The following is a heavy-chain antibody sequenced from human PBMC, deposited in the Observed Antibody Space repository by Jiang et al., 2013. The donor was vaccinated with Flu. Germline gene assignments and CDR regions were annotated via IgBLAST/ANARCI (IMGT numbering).Heavy chain of an antibody. V-gene: IGHV3-21*01. CDR2: ISSSSSYI. J-gene: IGHJ5*02. Sequence: EWVSSISSSSSYIYYADSVKGRFTISRDSAKNSLYLQMNSLRAEDTAVYYCARDTNYYGSGICWFDPWGQGTLVTVSS. CDR3: ARDTNYYGSGICWFDP. D-gene: IGHD3-10*01.